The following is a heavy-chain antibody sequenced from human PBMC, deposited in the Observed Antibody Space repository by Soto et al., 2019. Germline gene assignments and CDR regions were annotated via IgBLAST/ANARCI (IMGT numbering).Heavy chain of an antibody. CDR2: IGGRATSA. CDR3: AKSRYSDSSGDFYDF. J-gene: IGHJ4*02. D-gene: IGHD3-22*01. CDR1: GFTFSNYA. Sequence: EVQLLESGGGLVQPGGSPRLSCAASGFTFSNYAMSWVRQAPGKGLEWVSGIGGRATSAYYADSVKGRFAISRDNSYNTLFLQLNSLRAEDTAVYYCAKSRYSDSSGDFYDFWGQGTLVSVSS. V-gene: IGHV3-23*01.